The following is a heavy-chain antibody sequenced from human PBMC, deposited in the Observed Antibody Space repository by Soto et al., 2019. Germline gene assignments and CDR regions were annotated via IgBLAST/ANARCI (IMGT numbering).Heavy chain of an antibody. D-gene: IGHD5-12*01. Sequence: SETLSLTCTVSGGSISSSSYYWGWIRQPPGKGLEWIGSIYYSGSTYYNPSLKSRVTISVDTSKNQFSLKLSSVTAADTAVYYCARHIYDRRHYYYYMDVWGKGTTVTVSS. CDR1: GGSISSSSYY. J-gene: IGHJ6*03. CDR3: ARHIYDRRHYYYYMDV. V-gene: IGHV4-39*01. CDR2: IYYSGST.